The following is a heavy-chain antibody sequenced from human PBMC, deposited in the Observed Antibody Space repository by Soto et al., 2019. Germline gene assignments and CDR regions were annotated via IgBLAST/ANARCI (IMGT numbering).Heavy chain of an antibody. CDR2: LSSYTGNT. Sequence: QVQLVQSGAEVKKPGASVKVSCKVSGYTFTNYGISWVRQTPGQGLEWMGWLSSYTGNTNYAQKLQGRVTMTTDTSTSTAFIEFRTLRSDDTAMFFWAGAVGYYYVGSGYQSYFDYWGQGTLVTISS. CDR1: GYTFTNYG. D-gene: IGHD3-22*01. V-gene: IGHV1-18*01. CDR3: AGAVGYYYVGSGYQSYFDY. J-gene: IGHJ4*02.